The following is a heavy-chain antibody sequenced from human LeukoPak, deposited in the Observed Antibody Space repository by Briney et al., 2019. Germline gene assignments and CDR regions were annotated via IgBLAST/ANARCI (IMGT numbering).Heavy chain of an antibody. CDR2: IYTSGST. CDR1: GGSISSYY. Sequence: SETLSLTCTVSGGSISSYYWSWIRQPAGKGLEWIGRIYTSGSTNYNPSLKSRLTMSVDTSKNQFSLKLTSVTAADTAVYYCARDRPADPGSTWDRLGDWGQGTLVTVSS. V-gene: IGHV4-4*07. J-gene: IGHJ4*02. CDR3: ARDRPADPGSTWDRLGD. D-gene: IGHD6-13*01.